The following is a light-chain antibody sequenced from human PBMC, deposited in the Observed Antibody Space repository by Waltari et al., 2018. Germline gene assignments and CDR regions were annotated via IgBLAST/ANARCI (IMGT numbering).Light chain of an antibody. Sequence: QSVLTQPPSVSAAPGQKVTISCSGSSSNIGNNYVSWFQQLPGTAPKLLIYENNKRPSGTPDRFSGSKSGTSGTLDITGLQTGDEADYCCITKDTSLNAIVVGGGTKLTVL. CDR3: ITKDTSLNAIV. CDR1: SSNIGNNY. V-gene: IGLV1-51*02. CDR2: ENN. J-gene: IGLJ2*01.